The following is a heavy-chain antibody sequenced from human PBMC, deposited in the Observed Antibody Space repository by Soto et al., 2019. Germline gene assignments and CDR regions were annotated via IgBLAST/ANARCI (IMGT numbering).Heavy chain of an antibody. CDR3: ARHRGYYDILTGYYTELNFDY. CDR1: GGSISSSSYY. CDR2: IYYSGTT. Sequence: SETLSLTCTVSGGSISSSSYYWGWIRQPPGKGLEWIGSIYYSGTTYYNPSLKSRVTISVDTSKNQFSLKLSSVTAADTVVYYCARHRGYYDILTGYYTELNFDYWGQGTLVTVSS. J-gene: IGHJ4*02. V-gene: IGHV4-39*01. D-gene: IGHD3-9*01.